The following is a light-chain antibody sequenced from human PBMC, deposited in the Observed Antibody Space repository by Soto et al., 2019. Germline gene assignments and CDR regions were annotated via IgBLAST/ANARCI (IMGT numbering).Light chain of an antibody. CDR3: QQYKDWPKT. V-gene: IGKV3-15*01. J-gene: IGKJ1*01. Sequence: ETVMTQSPATLSVSPGEGAVLSCRASQSVSSYVAWYQQRPGQAPRVLIYGASTRATGIPIRFSGSVSGTEFTLTIGSLQSEDSAVYYCQQYKDWPKTFGQGTKVEIK. CDR1: QSVSSY. CDR2: GAS.